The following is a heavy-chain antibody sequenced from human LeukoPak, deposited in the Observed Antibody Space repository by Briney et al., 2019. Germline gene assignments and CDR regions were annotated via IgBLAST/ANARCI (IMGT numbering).Heavy chain of an antibody. CDR2: INPKNAGT. CDR3: ARGAGSHYYYHMDV. CDR1: GYTFTGHY. Sequence: ASVKVSCKASGYTFTGHYIHWVRQAPGQGLEWMGWINPKNAGTNFAQRFQGRVTMTRDTSINTAYMELSGLRSGDTAIYYCARGAGSHYYYHMDVWGKGTTVTVSS. V-gene: IGHV1-2*02. J-gene: IGHJ6*03. D-gene: IGHD6-19*01.